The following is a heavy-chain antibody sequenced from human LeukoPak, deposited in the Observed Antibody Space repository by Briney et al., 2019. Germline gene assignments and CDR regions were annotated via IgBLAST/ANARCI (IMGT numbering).Heavy chain of an antibody. V-gene: IGHV3-30*18. CDR2: ISYGGSNK. J-gene: IGHJ3*02. D-gene: IGHD3-10*01. Sequence: GGSLRLSCAASGFTFSSYGMHWFRQAPGKGLEWVAVISYGGSNKYYADSVKGRFTISRDNSKNTLYLQMNSLRAEDTAVYYCAKYLGAFELFAAFDIWGQGTMVTVSS. CDR3: AKYLGAFELFAAFDI. CDR1: GFTFSSYG.